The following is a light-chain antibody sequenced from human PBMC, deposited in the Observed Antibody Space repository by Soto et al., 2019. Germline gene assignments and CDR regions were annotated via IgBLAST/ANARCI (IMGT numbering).Light chain of an antibody. J-gene: IGLJ2*01. CDR1: SSDIGNNA. CDR2: STD. Sequence: QSVLTQPPSASGTPGQRVTISCSGSSSDIGNNAVNWYQQLPGTAPKLLIYSTDQRPSGVPDRFSGSKSGTSASLAISGLQSEDEADYYGAAWGDSLNAVVFGGGTKLTVL. V-gene: IGLV1-44*01. CDR3: AAWGDSLNAVV.